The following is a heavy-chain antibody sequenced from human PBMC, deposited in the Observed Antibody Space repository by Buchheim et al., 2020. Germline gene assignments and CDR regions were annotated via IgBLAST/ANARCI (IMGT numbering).Heavy chain of an antibody. J-gene: IGHJ6*02. CDR3: ARCPSDYYDSSGYYYGMAYYYGMDV. CDR1: GGSISSGGYY. V-gene: IGHV4-31*03. Sequence: QVQLQESGPGLVKPSQTLSLTCTVSGGSISSGGYYCSWIRQHPGKGLEWIGYIYYSGSTYSNPSLKSRVTIPVDTSKNQFSLKLSSVTAADTAVYYCARCPSDYYDSSGYYYGMAYYYGMDVWGQGTT. CDR2: IYYSGST. D-gene: IGHD3-22*01.